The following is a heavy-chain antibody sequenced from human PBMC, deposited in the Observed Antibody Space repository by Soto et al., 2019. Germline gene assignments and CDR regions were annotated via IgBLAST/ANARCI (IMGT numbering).Heavy chain of an antibody. CDR3: ARDGGASSGMDV. CDR2: IIHISAPA. Sequence: QVQLVQSGVEVKKPGSSVKVSCKASGGTFNSYGIRWVRQAPGQGLEWMGGIIHISAPANHAQKFQGRVTITGDESTNTVYMELSSLRYEDTAVYYCARDGGASSGMDVWGQGTTVIVSS. D-gene: IGHD3-16*01. J-gene: IGHJ6*02. CDR1: GGTFNSYG. V-gene: IGHV1-69*01.